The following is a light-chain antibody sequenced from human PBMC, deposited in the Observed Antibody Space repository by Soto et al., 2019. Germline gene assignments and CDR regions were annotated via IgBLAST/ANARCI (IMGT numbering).Light chain of an antibody. CDR3: SSSSTTGTDV. V-gene: IGLV2-14*01. CDR2: GVT. CDR1: SSDVGGYNS. Sequence: QSALTQPASVSGSPGQSVTLSCTGTSSDVGGYNSVSWYQQLPGESPRLILYGVTNRTSGVSNRFSGSKSGNTAALTVSGLQHEDEADYFCSSSSTTGTDVFGTGTKLTVL. J-gene: IGLJ1*01.